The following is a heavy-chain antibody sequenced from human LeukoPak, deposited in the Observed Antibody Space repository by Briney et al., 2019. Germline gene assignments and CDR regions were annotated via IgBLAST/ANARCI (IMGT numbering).Heavy chain of an antibody. J-gene: IGHJ4*02. CDR2: IKGKTDGGTT. V-gene: IGHV3-15*01. Sequence: GGSLRLSCAASGFTFSSAWMSWVRQAPGKGLEWVGRIKGKTDGGTTDYAAPVKGRFTISRDDSKNTLYLQMNSLKTEDTAVYYCTTTDIVVVPFFDYWGQGTLVTVSS. CDR3: TTTDIVVVPFFDY. CDR1: GFTFSSAW. D-gene: IGHD2-2*01.